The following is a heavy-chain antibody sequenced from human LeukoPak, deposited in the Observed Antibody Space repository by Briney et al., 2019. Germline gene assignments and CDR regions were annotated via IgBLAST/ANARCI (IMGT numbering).Heavy chain of an antibody. D-gene: IGHD1-1*01. V-gene: IGHV4-59*08. J-gene: IGHJ4*02. CDR1: GGSISSYY. CDR3: ARHYGNWYYFDY. Sequence: SETLSLTCTVSGGSISSYYWSWIRQPPGKGLEFIGYIHYSGSTNYNPSLKSRVTISVDTSKNQFSLKLNSVTAADTAVYYCARHYGNWYYFDYWGQGTLVTVSS. CDR2: IHYSGST.